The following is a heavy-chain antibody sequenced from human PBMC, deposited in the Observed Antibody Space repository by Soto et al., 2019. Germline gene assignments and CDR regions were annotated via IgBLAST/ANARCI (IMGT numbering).Heavy chain of an antibody. V-gene: IGHV6-1*01. D-gene: IGHD2-15*01. CDR1: GDSVSSNTAA. CDR2: TYYRSNWRH. J-gene: IGHJ4*02. CDR3: GRGVCGSGFDR. Sequence: PSQTLSLTCAISGDSVSSNTAAWNWIRSSPSRGLEWLGRTYYRSNWRHDYAVSVKSRITVNPDTSKNHFSLQLNSVTPDDTAVYYCGRGVCGSGFDRLGQGTLGTVSS.